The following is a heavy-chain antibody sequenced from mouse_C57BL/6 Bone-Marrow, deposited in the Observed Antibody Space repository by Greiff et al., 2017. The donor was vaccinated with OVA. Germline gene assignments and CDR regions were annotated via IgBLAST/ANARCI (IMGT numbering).Heavy chain of an antibody. V-gene: IGHV1-81*01. CDR3: ARWGTTCLGFAY. CDR2: IYPRSGNT. D-gene: IGHD1-1*01. J-gene: IGHJ3*01. CDR1: GYTFTSYG. Sequence: QVQLQQSGAELARPGASVKLSCKASGYTFTSYGISWVKQRTGQGLEWIGEIYPRSGNTYYNEKFKGKATLTADKSSSTAYMELRILPAEDSAVDFCARWGTTCLGFAYWGQGTMVTVSA.